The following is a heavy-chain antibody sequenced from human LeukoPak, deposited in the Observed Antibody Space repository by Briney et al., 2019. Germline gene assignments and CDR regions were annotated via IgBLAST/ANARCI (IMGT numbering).Heavy chain of an antibody. CDR2: IWYDGSNK. J-gene: IGHJ4*02. CDR3: ARASYYYDSSGYYYPEY. CDR1: GFTFSSYG. D-gene: IGHD3-22*01. Sequence: PGGSLRLSCAASGFTFSSYGMHWVRQAPGKGLEWVAVIWYDGSNKYYADSVKGRFTISRDNSKNTLYLQMNSLRAEDTAVYYCARASYYYDSSGYYYPEYWGQGTLVTVSS. V-gene: IGHV3-33*01.